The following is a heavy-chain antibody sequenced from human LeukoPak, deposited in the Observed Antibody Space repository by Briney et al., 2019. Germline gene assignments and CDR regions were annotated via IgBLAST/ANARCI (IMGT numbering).Heavy chain of an antibody. V-gene: IGHV4-34*01. CDR2: INHRGGT. Sequence: KPSETLSLTCAVFGGSFSDYSWTWIRQTPGKGLEWIGEINHRGGTNYNPSLKSRLTISVDTSKNQFSPNLTSVTAADTAVYYCASGVGEFFPDAFNIWGQGTMVGVFS. J-gene: IGHJ3*02. CDR3: ASGVGEFFPDAFNI. D-gene: IGHD3-10*01. CDR1: GGSFSDYS.